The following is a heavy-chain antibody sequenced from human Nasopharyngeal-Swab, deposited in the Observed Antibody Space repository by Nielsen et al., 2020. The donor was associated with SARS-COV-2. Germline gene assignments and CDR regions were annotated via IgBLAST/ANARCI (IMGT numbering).Heavy chain of an antibody. CDR2: INSSGSTR. J-gene: IGHJ4*02. V-gene: IGHV3-48*03. CDR1: GFTFSSYE. Sequence: LSLTCAASGFTFSSYEMNWVRQAPGKGLEWVSYINSSGSTRYYADSVKGRFTISRDNAKNSLYLQMNSLRAEDTAVYYCARDYCSSTSCYDYWGQGTLVTVSS. D-gene: IGHD2-2*01. CDR3: ARDYCSSTSCYDY.